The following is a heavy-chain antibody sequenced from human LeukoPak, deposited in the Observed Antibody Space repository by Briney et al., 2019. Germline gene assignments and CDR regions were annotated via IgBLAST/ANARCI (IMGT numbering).Heavy chain of an antibody. V-gene: IGHV3-43*01. CDR3: ANEKTLTFDY. CDR1: GFTFDDYT. J-gene: IGHJ4*02. Sequence: AGGSLRLSCAASGFTFDDYTMHWVRLAPGKGLEWLSLITRDGLTTYYADSVKGRFTISRDTSKNSLYLQMNNLRTEDTALYYCANEKTLTFDYWGRGTQVTVSS. D-gene: IGHD3-9*01. CDR2: ITRDGLTT.